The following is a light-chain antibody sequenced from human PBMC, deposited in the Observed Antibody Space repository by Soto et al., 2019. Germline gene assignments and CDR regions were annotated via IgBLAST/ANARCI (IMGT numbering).Light chain of an antibody. Sequence: EIVLTQSPATLSLSPGERATLSCRASQSVSTYLAWYQQKPGQAPRLLIYDASNRATGIPARFSGSGSGTDFTLTITSLEPEDVEVYYCQQRSNWPLTFGKGAKVESK. V-gene: IGKV3-11*01. CDR1: QSVSTY. CDR3: QQRSNWPLT. J-gene: IGKJ1*01. CDR2: DAS.